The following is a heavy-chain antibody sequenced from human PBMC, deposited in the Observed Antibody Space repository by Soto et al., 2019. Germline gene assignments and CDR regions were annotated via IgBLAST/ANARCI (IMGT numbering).Heavy chain of an antibody. CDR2: ISGSGGST. CDR1: GSTFSSYA. Sequence: GVPLRLSCAASGSTFSSYAMSWGRQAPGKGLEWVSAISGSGGSTYYADYVKGRFTISRDNSKNTLYLQMNSLRAEDTAVYYCAKDRSSSWYFLGWFDPWGQGTLVTVSS. J-gene: IGHJ5*02. CDR3: AKDRSSSWYFLGWFDP. D-gene: IGHD6-13*01. V-gene: IGHV3-23*01.